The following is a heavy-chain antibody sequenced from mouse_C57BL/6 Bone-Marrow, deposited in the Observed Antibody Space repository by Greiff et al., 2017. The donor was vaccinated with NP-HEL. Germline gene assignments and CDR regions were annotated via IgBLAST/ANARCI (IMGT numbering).Heavy chain of an antibody. Sequence: QVQLKQPGAELVKPGASVKMSCKASGYTFTSYWITWVKQRPGQGLEWIGDIYPGSGSTNYNEKFKSKATLTVDTSSSTAYMQLSSLTSEDSAVYYCAIRQLRPTGYYAMDYWGQGTSVTVSS. CDR2: IYPGSGST. V-gene: IGHV1-55*01. CDR3: AIRQLRPTGYYAMDY. J-gene: IGHJ4*01. D-gene: IGHD3-2*02. CDR1: GYTFTSYW.